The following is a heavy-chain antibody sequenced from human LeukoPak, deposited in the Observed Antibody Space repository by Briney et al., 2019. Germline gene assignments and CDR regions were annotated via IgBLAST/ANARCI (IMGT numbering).Heavy chain of an antibody. V-gene: IGHV3-13*01. D-gene: IGHD6-13*01. Sequence: PGGSLRLSCAASEFTFSSYGMHWVRQATGKGLEWVSTIDTAGNAWYPDSVKGRFTISRENAKNSLNLQMNSLRVGDTAVYYCARAKMPGIQTAGRVNYFDSWGQGTLVTVSA. CDR1: EFTFSSYG. CDR2: IDTAGNA. CDR3: ARAKMPGIQTAGRVNYFDS. J-gene: IGHJ4*02.